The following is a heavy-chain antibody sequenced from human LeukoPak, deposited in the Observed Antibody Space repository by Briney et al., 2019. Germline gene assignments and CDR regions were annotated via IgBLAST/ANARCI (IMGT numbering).Heavy chain of an antibody. Sequence: GGSLRLSCAASGFTFRNYAMSWVRQAPGKGLEWVSAIGSSGSSTYYADFVKGRFTISRDNSKDTLYLQMNSLRAEDTAVYYCAKDLDEATVVTPGAFDIWGQGTMVTVSS. V-gene: IGHV3-23*01. D-gene: IGHD4-23*01. CDR3: AKDLDEATVVTPGAFDI. J-gene: IGHJ3*02. CDR1: GFTFRNYA. CDR2: IGSSGSST.